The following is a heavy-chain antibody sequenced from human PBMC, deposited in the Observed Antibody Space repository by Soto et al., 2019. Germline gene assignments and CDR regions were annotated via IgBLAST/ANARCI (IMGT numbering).Heavy chain of an antibody. V-gene: IGHV4-61*01. CDR2: IYYSGST. Sequence: PXGTLALTCTVSGGSVSSGSYYWSWIRQPPGKGLEWIGYIYYSGSTNYNPSLKSRVTISVDTSKNQFSLKLSSVTAADTAVYYCARGSSSWYSDYWGQGTLVTVSS. J-gene: IGHJ4*02. CDR1: GGSVSSGSYY. CDR3: ARGSSSWYSDY. D-gene: IGHD6-13*01.